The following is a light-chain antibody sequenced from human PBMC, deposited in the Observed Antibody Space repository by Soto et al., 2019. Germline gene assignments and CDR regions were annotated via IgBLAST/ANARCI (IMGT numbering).Light chain of an antibody. CDR3: QQYDKWPRT. Sequence: EIVWTQSPGTLSSSPGERATLSCRASQPISSHRYLAWYQQKPGQAPRVLIYGASARATGIPARFSGGGSGAEYTLTISSLQSEDFAVYYCQQYDKWPRTFGQGTKVDIK. J-gene: IGKJ1*01. CDR1: QPISSH. CDR2: GAS. V-gene: IGKV3-15*01.